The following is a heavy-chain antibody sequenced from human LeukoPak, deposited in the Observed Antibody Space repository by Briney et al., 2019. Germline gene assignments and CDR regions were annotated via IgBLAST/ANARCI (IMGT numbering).Heavy chain of an antibody. D-gene: IGHD4-17*01. CDR2: ISSSSSTI. CDR3: ARDDGDYIDY. J-gene: IGHJ4*02. V-gene: IGHV3-48*01. Sequence: GGSLRLSCAASGFTFSSYSMNWVRQAPGKGLEWVSYISSSSSTIYYADSVKGRFTISRDNAKNSLYLQMNSLRAEDTAVYYCARDDGDYIDYWGQGTLVTVSS. CDR1: GFTFSSYS.